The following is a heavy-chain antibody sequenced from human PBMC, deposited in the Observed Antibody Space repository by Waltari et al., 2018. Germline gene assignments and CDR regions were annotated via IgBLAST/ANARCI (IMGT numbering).Heavy chain of an antibody. CDR3: ARDYEGSSRHTGYFDL. CDR1: GYTFPSHG. D-gene: IGHD6-6*01. Sequence: QVQLVQSGAEVKKPVASVTFSCKASGYTFPSHGISWVRRAPGQGLEWMGWISAYNGNTNYAQKLQGRVTMTTDTSTSTAYMELRSLRSDDTAVYYCARDYEGSSRHTGYFDLWGRGTLVTVSS. CDR2: ISAYNGNT. V-gene: IGHV1-18*01. J-gene: IGHJ2*01.